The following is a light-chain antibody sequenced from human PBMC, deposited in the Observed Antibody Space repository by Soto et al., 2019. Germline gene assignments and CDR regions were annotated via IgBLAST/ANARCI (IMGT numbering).Light chain of an antibody. J-gene: IGKJ1*01. V-gene: IGKV1-6*01. CDR1: KGIRSD. CDR3: LQDHNYPWT. CDR2: AAS. Sequence: AIRLTQSPSSLSASVGDRVTITCRASKGIRSDLGWYQQKPGKAPKLLIYAASNLQSGVPSRFSGSGSGTDFTLTISSLQSEDFATYFCLQDHNYPWTFGQGTKVEIK.